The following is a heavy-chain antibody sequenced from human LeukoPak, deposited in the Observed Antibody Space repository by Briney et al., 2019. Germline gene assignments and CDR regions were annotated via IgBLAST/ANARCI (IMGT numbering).Heavy chain of an antibody. CDR3: ERGRGHYSSGWYDFDY. CDR1: GFTFSSYG. D-gene: IGHD6-19*01. V-gene: IGHV3-33*01. CDR2: IWYDGSNK. Sequence: PGGSLRLSCAASGFTFSSYGMHWVRQAPGKGQEWVAVIWYDGSNKYYADSVKGRFTISRDNSKNTLYLQMNSLRAEDTAVYYCERGRGHYSSGWYDFDYWGQGTLVTVSS. J-gene: IGHJ4*02.